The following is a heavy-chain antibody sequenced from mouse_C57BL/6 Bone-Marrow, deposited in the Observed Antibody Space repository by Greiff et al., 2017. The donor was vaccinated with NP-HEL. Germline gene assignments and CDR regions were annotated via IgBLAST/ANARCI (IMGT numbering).Heavy chain of an antibody. Sequence: EVQRVESGGGLVKPGGSLKLSCAASGFTFSDYGMHWVRQAPEKGLEWVAYISSGSSTISYADTVKGRFTISRDNAKNTLFLQMTSLRSEDTAMYYCARHGSRDYFDYWGQGTTLTVSS. D-gene: IGHD1-1*01. J-gene: IGHJ2*01. CDR3: ARHGSRDYFDY. CDR1: GFTFSDYG. V-gene: IGHV5-17*01. CDR2: ISSGSSTI.